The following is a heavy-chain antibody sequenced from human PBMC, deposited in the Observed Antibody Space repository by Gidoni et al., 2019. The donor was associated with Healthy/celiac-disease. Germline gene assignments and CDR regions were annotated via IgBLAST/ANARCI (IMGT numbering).Heavy chain of an antibody. V-gene: IGHV3-30*18. Sequence: QVQLVESGGGVVQPGRSLRLSCAASGFTFSSYGMHWVRQAPGKGLEWVAVISYDGSNKYYADSVKGRFTISRDNSKNTLYLQMNSLRAEDTAVYYCAKDGAAHVDIVATIGFDYWGQGTLVTVSS. CDR1: GFTFSSYG. CDR3: AKDGAAHVDIVATIGFDY. CDR2: ISYDGSNK. J-gene: IGHJ4*02. D-gene: IGHD5-12*01.